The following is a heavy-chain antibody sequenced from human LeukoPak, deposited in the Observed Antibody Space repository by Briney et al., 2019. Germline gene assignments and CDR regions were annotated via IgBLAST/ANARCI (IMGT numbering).Heavy chain of an antibody. V-gene: IGHV4-59*01. CDR2: IYYSGST. CDR1: GGSISSYY. D-gene: IGHD1-26*01. Sequence: SETLSLTCTVSGGSISSYYWSWIRQPPGKGLEWTGYIYYSGSTNYNPSLKSRVTISVDTSKNQFSLKLSSVTAADTAVYYCARESWSYYRDAFDIWGQGTMVTVSS. J-gene: IGHJ3*02. CDR3: ARESWSYYRDAFDI.